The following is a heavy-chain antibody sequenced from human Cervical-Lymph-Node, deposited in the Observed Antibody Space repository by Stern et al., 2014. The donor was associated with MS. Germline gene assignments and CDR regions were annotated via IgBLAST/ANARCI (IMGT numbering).Heavy chain of an antibody. V-gene: IGHV1-24*01. D-gene: IGHD2-21*02. CDR1: GYTLSEIS. Sequence: VQLVESGAEVMKPGASVKVSCKVSGYTLSEISMHWVRQAPGKGLAWIGGFDPEHGETRYAQKFQGRVTMAEDRSTDTAYMELSSLRSEDTAVYYCATHRGRVTYYYGMDVWGQGTTVTVSS. J-gene: IGHJ6*02. CDR2: FDPEHGET. CDR3: ATHRGRVTYYYGMDV.